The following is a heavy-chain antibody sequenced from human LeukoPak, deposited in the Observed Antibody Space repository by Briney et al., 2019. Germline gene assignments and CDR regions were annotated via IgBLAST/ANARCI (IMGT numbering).Heavy chain of an antibody. D-gene: IGHD3-16*01. CDR1: GGTFSSYA. V-gene: IGHV1-69*01. J-gene: IGHJ5*02. CDR2: IIPTFGTA. Sequence: SVKVSCKASGGTFSSYAISWVRQAPGQGLEWMGGIIPTFGTATYAKKFQGRVTITADESTSTAYMELSSLRSEDTAVYYCARVLGEWLENWFDPWGQGTLVTVSS. CDR3: ARVLGEWLENWFDP.